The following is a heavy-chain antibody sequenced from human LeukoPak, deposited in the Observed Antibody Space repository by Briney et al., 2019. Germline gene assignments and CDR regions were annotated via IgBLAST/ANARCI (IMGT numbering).Heavy chain of an antibody. CDR2: IYPCYSDA. CDR3: VRFALTSSLDH. D-gene: IGHD6-13*01. V-gene: IGHV5-51*01. CDR1: EYKLTNNW. J-gene: IGHJ1*01. Sequence: GDSLKISCKISEYKLTNNWIGGVRQLPGKGLEWMDLIYPCYSDAKYSPSFQGQVTLSVDASISTAYLQLSGLRASDTAIYYCVRFALTSSLDHWGQGTLVTVSS.